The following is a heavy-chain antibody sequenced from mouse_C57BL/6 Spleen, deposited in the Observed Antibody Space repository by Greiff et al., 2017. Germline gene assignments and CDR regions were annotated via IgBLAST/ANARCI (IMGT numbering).Heavy chain of an antibody. V-gene: IGHV1-9*01. D-gene: IGHD2-4*01. CDR2: ILPGSGST. Sequence: VQGVESGAELMKPGASVKLSCKATGYTFTGYWIEWVKQRPGHGLEWIGEILPGSGSTNYNEKFKGKATFTADTSSNTAYMQLSSLTTEDSAIYYCARGDYDAKGRPSFDYWGQGTTLTVSS. J-gene: IGHJ2*01. CDR3: ARGDYDAKGRPSFDY. CDR1: GYTFTGYW.